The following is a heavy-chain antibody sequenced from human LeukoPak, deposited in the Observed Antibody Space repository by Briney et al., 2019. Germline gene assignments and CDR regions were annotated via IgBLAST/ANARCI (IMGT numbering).Heavy chain of an antibody. CDR2: IDPSSTYI. V-gene: IGHV3-21*01. Sequence: PGGSLRLSCAASGFTFRSYSMNWVRQAPGKGLEWVSAIDPSSTYIYYADSVKGRFTISRDNAKNSLYLQMNSLRAEDTAVYYCARDDWNYFFDYWGQGTLVTVSS. CDR3: ARDDWNYFFDY. J-gene: IGHJ4*02. D-gene: IGHD1-7*01. CDR1: GFTFRSYS.